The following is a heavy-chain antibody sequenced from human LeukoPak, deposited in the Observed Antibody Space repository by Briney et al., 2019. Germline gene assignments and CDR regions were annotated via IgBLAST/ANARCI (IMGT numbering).Heavy chain of an antibody. Sequence: GGSLRLSCAASGFTFSSYSMNWVRQAPGKGLEGVSSISSSSSYIYYADSVKGRFTISRDNAKHSLYLQMNSLRAEDTAVYYCARNLEMATINGYWGQGTLVTVSS. CDR1: GFTFSSYS. J-gene: IGHJ4*02. V-gene: IGHV3-21*01. CDR3: ARNLEMATINGY. D-gene: IGHD5-24*01. CDR2: ISSSSSYI.